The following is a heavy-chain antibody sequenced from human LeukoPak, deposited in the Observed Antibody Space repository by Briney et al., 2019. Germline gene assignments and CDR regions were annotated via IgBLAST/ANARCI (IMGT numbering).Heavy chain of an antibody. CDR1: GFTLNTYT. Sequence: PGGSLRLSCAASGFTLNTYTMNWVRQAPGKGLEWISSISASSNSIEYADSVEGRFSISRDSAKNSLDLQMNSLRADDTAMYYCARDLGLRRNGYNPFDYWGQGILVTVSS. CDR3: ARDLGLRRNGYNPFDY. V-gene: IGHV3-48*01. CDR2: ISASSNSI. J-gene: IGHJ4*02. D-gene: IGHD5-24*01.